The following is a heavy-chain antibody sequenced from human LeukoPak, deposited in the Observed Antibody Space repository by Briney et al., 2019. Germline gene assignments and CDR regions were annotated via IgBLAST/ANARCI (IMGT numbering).Heavy chain of an antibody. V-gene: IGHV1-2*02. J-gene: IGHJ4*02. CDR3: ARVPRYYDILSKPFDY. CDR2: INPNSGGT. Sequence: ASVKVSCKASGYTFTGYYMHWVRQAPGQGLEWMGWINPNSGGTNYAQKFQGRVTLTRDTSINTAYMELSRLRSDDTAVYYCARVPRYYDILSKPFDYWGQGTLVTVSS. D-gene: IGHD3-9*01. CDR1: GYTFTGYY.